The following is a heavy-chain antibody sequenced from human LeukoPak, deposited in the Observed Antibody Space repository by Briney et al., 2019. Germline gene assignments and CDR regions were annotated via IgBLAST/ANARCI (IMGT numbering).Heavy chain of an antibody. Sequence: AAVKVSCKASGYTFTSYGISWVRQAPGQGLEWMGWISAYNGNTNYARKLQGRVAMTTDTSASTAYMELRSLRSDDTAVYYCARDPRITIFGVVIPYDYWGQGTLVTVSS. V-gene: IGHV1-18*01. CDR2: ISAYNGNT. CDR1: GYTFTSYG. CDR3: ARDPRITIFGVVIPYDY. D-gene: IGHD3-3*01. J-gene: IGHJ4*02.